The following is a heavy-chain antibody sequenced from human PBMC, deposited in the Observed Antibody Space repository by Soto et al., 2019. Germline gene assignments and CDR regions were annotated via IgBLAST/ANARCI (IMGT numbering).Heavy chain of an antibody. J-gene: IGHJ4*02. CDR3: AAYSHKGY. V-gene: IGHV3-23*01. D-gene: IGHD3-16*01. Sequence: PGGSLRLSCAASGFTFSKCDLSWVRQAPGKGLEWVSGITIGGTSTYYADSVKGRFTISRDSSKNTLYLQMNSLRAEDTAMYYCAAYSHKGYWGQGTLVTVSS. CDR2: ITIGGTST. CDR1: GFTFSKCD.